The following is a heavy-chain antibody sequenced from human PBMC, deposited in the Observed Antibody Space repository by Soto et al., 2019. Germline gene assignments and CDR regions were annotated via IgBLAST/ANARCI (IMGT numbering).Heavy chain of an antibody. D-gene: IGHD5-18*01. CDR3: ARQVEAGYSFGYHY. Sequence: GESLKISCKGSGYRFASYWIGWVRQMPGKGLEWMGIIYPGDSDTRYSPPFQGQVTISADSSISTAYLQWSSLKASDSAMYFCARQVEAGYSFGYHYWGQGTQVTVSS. J-gene: IGHJ4*02. CDR2: IYPGDSDT. CDR1: GYRFASYW. V-gene: IGHV5-51*01.